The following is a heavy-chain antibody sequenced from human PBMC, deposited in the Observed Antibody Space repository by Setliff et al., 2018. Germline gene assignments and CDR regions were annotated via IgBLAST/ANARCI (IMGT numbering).Heavy chain of an antibody. J-gene: IGHJ6*03. CDR2: IYTSWST. Sequence: PSETLSLTCTVSGGSISSGIYYWSWIRQPAGKGLEWIGQIYTSWSTNYNPSLKSRVTISLDTSKNQFSLSLTSVTAEDTAVYYCARMSGFQYIDVWDKGTTVTVSS. V-gene: IGHV4-61*09. CDR3: ARMSGFQYIDV. CDR1: GGSISSGIYY. D-gene: IGHD3-3*01.